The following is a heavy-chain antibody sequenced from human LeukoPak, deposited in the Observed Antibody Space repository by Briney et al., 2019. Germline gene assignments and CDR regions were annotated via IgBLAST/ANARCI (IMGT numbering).Heavy chain of an antibody. D-gene: IGHD3-10*01. Sequence: SETLSLTCAVYGGSFSGYYWSWIRQPPGKGLEWIGEINHSGSTNYNPSLKSRVTISVDTSKNQFSLKLSSVTAADTAVYYCARGRKVRGVIVTYSWYDPWGQGTLVTVSS. CDR3: ARGRKVRGVIVTYSWYDP. J-gene: IGHJ5*02. V-gene: IGHV4-34*01. CDR1: GGSFSGYY. CDR2: INHSGST.